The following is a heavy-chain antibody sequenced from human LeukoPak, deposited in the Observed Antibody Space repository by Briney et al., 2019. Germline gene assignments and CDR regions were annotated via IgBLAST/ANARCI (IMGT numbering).Heavy chain of an antibody. V-gene: IGHV1-2*02. CDR3: ARVSKKLRGAFDI. CDR2: INPNSGGT. Sequence: ASVKVSCKASGYTFTGYYMHWVRQAPGQGLEWMGWINPNSGGTNYAQKFQGRVTMTRDTSISTAYMELSRLRSDDTAVYYCARVSKKLRGAFDIWGQGTTVIVSS. J-gene: IGHJ3*02. D-gene: IGHD1-1*01. CDR1: GYTFTGYY.